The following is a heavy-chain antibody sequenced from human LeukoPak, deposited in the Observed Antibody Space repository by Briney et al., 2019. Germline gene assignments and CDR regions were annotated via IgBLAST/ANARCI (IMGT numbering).Heavy chain of an antibody. D-gene: IGHD2-15*01. CDR1: GFTFSSNW. V-gene: IGHV3-7*01. CDR3: ARVLPWSYYFDS. J-gene: IGHJ4*02. CDR2: MKQDGSQK. Sequence: GGSLRLSCAASGFTFSSNWMTWVRRAPGRGLEWVANMKQDGSQKYYADSVKGRFTISRDNAKNSLYLQMNSLRAEDTAVYYCARVLPWSYYFDSWGQGALVTVSS.